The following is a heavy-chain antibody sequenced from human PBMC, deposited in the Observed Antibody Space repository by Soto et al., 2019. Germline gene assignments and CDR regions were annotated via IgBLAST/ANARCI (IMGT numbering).Heavy chain of an antibody. Sequence: ASVKVSCKASGYTFTSYGISWVRQAPEQGLEWMGWISAYNGNTNYAQKLQGRVTMTTDTSTSTAYTELRSLRSDDTAVYYCATAPYYYDSSGSFDYWGRGTLVTVSS. CDR3: ATAPYYYDSSGSFDY. CDR2: ISAYNGNT. J-gene: IGHJ4*02. V-gene: IGHV1-18*01. CDR1: GYTFTSYG. D-gene: IGHD3-22*01.